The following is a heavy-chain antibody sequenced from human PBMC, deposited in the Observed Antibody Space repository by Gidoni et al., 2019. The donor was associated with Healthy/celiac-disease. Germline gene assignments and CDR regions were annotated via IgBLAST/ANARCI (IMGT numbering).Heavy chain of an antibody. CDR2: LIPILGIA. CDR1: GCHFSSYT. CDR3: ARRRGHYDSSGYYHAFDI. J-gene: IGHJ3*02. V-gene: IGHV1-69*02. D-gene: IGHD3-22*01. Sequence: QVQRVQSGAEVKKPGSSVKVSCKAPGCHFSSYTISWVRQAPGQGLEWMGRLIPILGIANYAQKFQGRVTITADKSTSTAYMELSSLRSEDTAVYYCARRRGHYDSSGYYHAFDIWGQGTMVTVSS.